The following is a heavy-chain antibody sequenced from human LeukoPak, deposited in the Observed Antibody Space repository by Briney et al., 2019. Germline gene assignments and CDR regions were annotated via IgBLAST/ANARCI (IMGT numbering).Heavy chain of an antibody. D-gene: IGHD3-10*01. Sequence: ASVKVSCKASGYRFTSYGMHWVRQAPGQRLEWMGWIKVGNGDTKYSQKFQGRVTITRDTSASTAYMELSSLRSEDTAVYYCARMEYYGSGSYYNWLDSWGQGTLVTVSS. CDR3: ARMEYYGSGSYYNWLDS. J-gene: IGHJ5*01. CDR2: IKVGNGDT. CDR1: GYRFTSYG. V-gene: IGHV1-3*01.